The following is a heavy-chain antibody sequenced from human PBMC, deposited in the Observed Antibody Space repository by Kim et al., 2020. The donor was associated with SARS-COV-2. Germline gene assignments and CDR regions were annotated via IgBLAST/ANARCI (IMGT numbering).Heavy chain of an antibody. D-gene: IGHD3-22*01. J-gene: IGHJ5*01. CDR1: GFTFSDYY. CDR2: INTNNAYT. CDR3: ARDCYFDSNTPHNWFDS. V-gene: IGHV3-11*05. Sequence: GGSLRLSCAASGFTFSDYYMSWIRQAPGKGLEWVSSINTNNAYTNYADLVKGRFTISRDNAKKSLYLQMNSLRADDTAIYYCARDCYFDSNTPHNWFDSWGQGTLVTVST.